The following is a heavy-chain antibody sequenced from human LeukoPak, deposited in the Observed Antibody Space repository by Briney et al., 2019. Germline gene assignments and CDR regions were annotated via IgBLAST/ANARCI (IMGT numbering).Heavy chain of an antibody. Sequence: PGGSLRLSCAASGFSISDHYMSWIRQSPGKGLEWISYVTSSGSSTKYADSVKGRFTISRDNAKNSVALHMNSLRAEDTAVYYCARERRGSYYAFESWGQGTLVTVSS. CDR2: VTSSGSST. CDR1: GFSISDHY. CDR3: ARERRGSYYAFES. V-gene: IGHV3-11*01. J-gene: IGHJ4*02. D-gene: IGHD3-10*01.